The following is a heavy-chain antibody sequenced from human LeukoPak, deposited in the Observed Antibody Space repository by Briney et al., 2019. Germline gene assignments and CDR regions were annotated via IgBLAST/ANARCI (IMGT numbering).Heavy chain of an antibody. V-gene: IGHV5-51*01. D-gene: IGHD4-17*01. CDR3: ARLLDYDSTYSYLDV. CDR1: GYNFLTFW. CDR2: SYPGDSDT. J-gene: IGHJ6*03. Sequence: GESLKISCKTSGYNFLTFWIAWVRQRPGKGLEGMGVSYPGDSDTRYSPPFQGTVTLSVDKSLNTAYLQWRSLRASDPDMYYCARLLDYDSTYSYLDVWGTGTSATVS.